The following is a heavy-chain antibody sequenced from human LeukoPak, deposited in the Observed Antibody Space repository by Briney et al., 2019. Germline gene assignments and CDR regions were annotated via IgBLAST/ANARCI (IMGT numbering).Heavy chain of an antibody. CDR1: GYTFTSHD. Sequence: ASVKVSCKASGYTFTSHDINWVRQAPGKGLEWMGGFDPEDGETIYAQKFQGRVTMTEDTSTDTAYMELSSLRSEDTAVYYCATGLYCSSTSCSRNWFDPWGQGTLVTVSS. CDR2: FDPEDGET. D-gene: IGHD2-2*01. V-gene: IGHV1-24*01. J-gene: IGHJ5*02. CDR3: ATGLYCSSTSCSRNWFDP.